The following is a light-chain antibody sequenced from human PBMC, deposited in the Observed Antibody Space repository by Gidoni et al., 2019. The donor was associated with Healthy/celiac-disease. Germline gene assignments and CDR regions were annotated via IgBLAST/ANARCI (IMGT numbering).Light chain of an antibody. CDR3: MQALQTHT. V-gene: IGKV2-28*01. Sequence: DIVMTQSPLSLPVTPGEPASISCRSSQSLLHSNGYNYLDWYLQKPGQSPQLLIYLGSNRASGVPDRFSGSVSGTDFTLKISRVEAEDAGVYYCMQALQTHTFGQGTKVEIK. CDR1: QSLLHSNGYNY. CDR2: LGS. J-gene: IGKJ1*01.